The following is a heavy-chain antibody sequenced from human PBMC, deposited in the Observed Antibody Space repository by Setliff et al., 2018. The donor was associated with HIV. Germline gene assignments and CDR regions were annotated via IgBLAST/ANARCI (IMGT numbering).Heavy chain of an antibody. D-gene: IGHD2-15*01. CDR3: ARLASGGWPLEVFDI. CDR1: GYTFNNYG. V-gene: IGHV1-18*01. CDR2: INTHSGYT. Sequence: ASVKVSCKASGYTFNNYGISWVRQAPGQGLEWMGWINTHSGYTNYAQNVQGRVTVTMDTSTSTAYMELRSLTSDDTAVYYCARLASGGWPLEVFDIWGQGTMVT. J-gene: IGHJ3*02.